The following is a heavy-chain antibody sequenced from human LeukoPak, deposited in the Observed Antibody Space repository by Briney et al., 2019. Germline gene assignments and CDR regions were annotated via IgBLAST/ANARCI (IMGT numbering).Heavy chain of an antibody. CDR1: GFTFSRHS. CDR2: ISSSSSYI. CDR3: AKGRSYGPDVFDI. D-gene: IGHD5-18*01. V-gene: IGHV3-21*04. J-gene: IGHJ3*02. Sequence: GGSLRLSCAASGFTFSRHSINWVRQAPGKGLEWVSSISSSSSYIYYADSVKGRFTISRDNSKNTQYLQMNSLRAEDTAVYYCAKGRSYGPDVFDIWGQGTMVTVSS.